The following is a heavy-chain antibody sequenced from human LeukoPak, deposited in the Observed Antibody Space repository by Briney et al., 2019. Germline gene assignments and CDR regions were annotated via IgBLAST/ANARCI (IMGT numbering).Heavy chain of an antibody. CDR2: FDPEDGET. Sequence: GASVKVSCKVSGYTLTELSMHWVRQAPGKGLEWMGGFDPEDGETIYAQKFQGRVTMTEDTSTDIAYMELSSLRSEDTAVYYCATAMVRGVYFDYWGQGTLVTVSS. V-gene: IGHV1-24*01. CDR1: GYTLTELS. CDR3: ATAMVRGVYFDY. D-gene: IGHD3-10*01. J-gene: IGHJ4*02.